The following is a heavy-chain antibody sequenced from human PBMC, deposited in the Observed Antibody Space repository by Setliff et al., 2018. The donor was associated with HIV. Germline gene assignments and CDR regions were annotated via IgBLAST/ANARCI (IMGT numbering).Heavy chain of an antibody. Sequence: ASVKVSCKASGYTFTGYYMHWVQQAPGQGLEWMGRINPYSGDTNYAQKFQGRVTMTRDTSITTAYMELSRLTSDDTAVYYCARGSTAVNYYYNHMDVWGKGTTVTVSS. J-gene: IGHJ6*03. CDR2: INPYSGDT. V-gene: IGHV1-2*06. D-gene: IGHD2-2*01. CDR3: ARGSTAVNYYYNHMDV. CDR1: GYTFTGYY.